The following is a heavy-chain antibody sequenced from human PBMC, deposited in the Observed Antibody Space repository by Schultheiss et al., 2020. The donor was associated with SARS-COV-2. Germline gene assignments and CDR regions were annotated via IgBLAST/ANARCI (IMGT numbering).Heavy chain of an antibody. V-gene: IGHV3-15*01. J-gene: IGHJ4*02. CDR1: GFTFSNAW. CDR3: TTGDFPGIAVAEDY. CDR2: IKSKTDGGTT. Sequence: GGSLRLSCAASGFTFSNAWMSWVRQAPGKGLEWVGRIKSKTDGGTTDYAAPVKGRFTISRDDSKNTLYLQMNSLKTEDTAVYYCTTGDFPGIAVAEDYWGQGTLVTVSS. D-gene: IGHD6-19*01.